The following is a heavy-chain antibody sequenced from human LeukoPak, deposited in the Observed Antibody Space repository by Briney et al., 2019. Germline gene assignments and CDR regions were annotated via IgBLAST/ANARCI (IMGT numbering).Heavy chain of an antibody. V-gene: IGHV3-21*01. J-gene: IGHJ6*03. CDR2: ISSSSSYI. CDR3: AREHPHYYYMDV. CDR1: GFTVSSNY. Sequence: GGSLRLSCAASGFTVSSNYMNWVRQAPGKGLEWVSSISSSSSYIYYADSVKGRFTISRDNAKNSLYLQMNSLRAEDTAVYYCAREHPHYYYMDVWGKGTTVTVSS.